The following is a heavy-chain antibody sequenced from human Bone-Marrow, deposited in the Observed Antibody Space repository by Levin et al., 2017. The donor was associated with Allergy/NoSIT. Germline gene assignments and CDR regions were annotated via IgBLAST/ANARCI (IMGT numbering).Heavy chain of an antibody. J-gene: IGHJ3*02. CDR3: AKDIGFSGRRDAFDM. CDR1: GFTFDDYA. CDR2: ISWNSGHI. D-gene: IGHD1-26*01. V-gene: IGHV3-9*01. Sequence: PGGSLRLSCAASGFTFDDYAMHWVRQAPGKGLEWVAGISWNSGHINYAGSVKGRFTISRDNAKNSLYLQMNSLRVEDTALYYCAKDIGFSGRRDAFDMWGRGTKVTVSS.